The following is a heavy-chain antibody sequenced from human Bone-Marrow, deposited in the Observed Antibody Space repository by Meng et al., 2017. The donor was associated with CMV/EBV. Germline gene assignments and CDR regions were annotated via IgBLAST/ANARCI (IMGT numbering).Heavy chain of an antibody. J-gene: IGHJ4*02. CDR1: GFTFSSYS. Sequence: GESLKISCAASGFTFSSYSMNWVRQAPGKGLEWVSSISSSSSYIYYADSVKGRFTISRDNAKNSLYLQMNSLRAEDTAVYYCAKYAGATTKWYFDYWGQGTLVTVSS. D-gene: IGHD1-26*01. V-gene: IGHV3-21*04. CDR2: ISSSSSYI. CDR3: AKYAGATTKWYFDY.